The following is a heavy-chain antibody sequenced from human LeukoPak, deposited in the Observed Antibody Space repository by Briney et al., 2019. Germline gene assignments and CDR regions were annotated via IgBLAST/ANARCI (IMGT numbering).Heavy chain of an antibody. Sequence: PGGSLRQSCAASGFTVSSNYMSWVRQPAGKGLEWVSVLYSGGATFYADSVKGRFTISRDTSKNTLYLQMNDLRADDTAVYYCTKLKGWYGEGFFDYWGQGTLVTVSS. D-gene: IGHD6-19*01. J-gene: IGHJ4*02. V-gene: IGHV3-53*01. CDR3: TKLKGWYGEGFFDY. CDR1: GFTVSSNY. CDR2: LYSGGAT.